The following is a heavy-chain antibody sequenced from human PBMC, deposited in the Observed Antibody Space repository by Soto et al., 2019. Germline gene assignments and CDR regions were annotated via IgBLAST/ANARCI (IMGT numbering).Heavy chain of an antibody. CDR2: IYWDDDK. D-gene: IGHD3-9*01. Sequence: QITLKESGPTLVKPTQTLTLTCTFSGFSLSTSGVGVGWIRQPPGKALEWLALIYWDDDKRYSPSLKSRLTITKDTSKNQVVLTMTNMDPVDTATYYCAHRPTQRLVEGRWTSRSFDYWGQGTLVTVSS. CDR1: GFSLSTSGVG. CDR3: AHRPTQRLVEGRWTSRSFDY. J-gene: IGHJ4*02. V-gene: IGHV2-5*02.